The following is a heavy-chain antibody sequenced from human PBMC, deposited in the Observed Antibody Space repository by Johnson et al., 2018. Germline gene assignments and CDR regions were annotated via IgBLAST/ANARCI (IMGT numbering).Heavy chain of an antibody. CDR2: IYPGDSDT. D-gene: IGHD2-21*02. V-gene: IGHV5-51*01. J-gene: IGHJ6*02. CDR3: ARQAYCGGDCLHFYYGMDV. Sequence: VQLVQSGAEVKKPGESLKISCKGSGYSFTSYWIGWVRQMPGKGLEWMGIIYPGDSDTRYSPSFQGQVTISADKSISTAYLQWSSLKASDTAMYYCARQAYCGGDCLHFYYGMDVWGQGTTVTVSS. CDR1: GYSFTSYW.